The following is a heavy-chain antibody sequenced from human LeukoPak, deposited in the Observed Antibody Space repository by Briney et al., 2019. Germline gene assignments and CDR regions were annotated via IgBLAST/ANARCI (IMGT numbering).Heavy chain of an antibody. J-gene: IGHJ6*02. CDR3: ARGYYYDSSGSQEYYYGMDV. D-gene: IGHD3-22*01. Sequence: ASVKVSCKASGYTSTSYGISWVRQAPGQGLEWMGCISAYNGNTNYAQELQGRVTMTTDTSTSTDYMELRSLRSDDTAVYYCARGYYYDSSGSQEYYYGMDVWGQGTTGTVS. V-gene: IGHV1-18*04. CDR1: GYTSTSYG. CDR2: ISAYNGNT.